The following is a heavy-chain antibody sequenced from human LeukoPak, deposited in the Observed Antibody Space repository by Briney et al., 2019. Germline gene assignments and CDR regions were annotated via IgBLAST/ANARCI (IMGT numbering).Heavy chain of an antibody. CDR1: GGSISSYY. V-gene: IGHV4-59*01. CDR3: ARDQGMVRGVSLDV. Sequence: SETLSLTCTVSGGSISSYYWSWIRQPPGKGLEWIGYIYYSGSTNYNPSLKSRVTISVDTSKNQFSLKLSSVTAADTAVYYCARDQGMVRGVSLDVWGKGTTVTISS. J-gene: IGHJ6*04. CDR2: IYYSGST. D-gene: IGHD3-10*01.